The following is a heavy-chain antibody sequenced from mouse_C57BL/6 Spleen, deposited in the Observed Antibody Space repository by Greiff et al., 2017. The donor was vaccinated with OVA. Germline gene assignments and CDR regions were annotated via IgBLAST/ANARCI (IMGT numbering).Heavy chain of an antibody. D-gene: IGHD2-5*01. CDR3: ARTSNYYAMDY. V-gene: IGHV3-6*01. CDR1: GYSITSGYY. J-gene: IGHJ4*01. CDR2: ISYDGSN. Sequence: DVKLQESGPGLVKPSQSLSLTCSVTGYSITSGYYWNWIRQFPGNKLEWMGYISYDGSNNYNPSLKNRISITRDTSKNQFFLKLNSVTTEDTATYYCARTSNYYAMDYWGQGPSGTVPS.